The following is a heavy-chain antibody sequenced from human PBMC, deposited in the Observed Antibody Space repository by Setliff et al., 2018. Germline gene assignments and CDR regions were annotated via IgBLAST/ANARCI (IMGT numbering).Heavy chain of an antibody. CDR2: IYYSGST. D-gene: IGHD3-22*01. Sequence: TSETLSLTCTVSGGSISSYYWSWIRQPPGKGLEWIGYIYYSGSTNYNPSLKSRVTISVDTSKNQFSLKLSSVTAADTAVYYCARVWNYYDSSGYGYAFDIWGQGTMVTVSS. V-gene: IGHV4-59*01. CDR1: GGSISSYY. J-gene: IGHJ3*02. CDR3: ARVWNYYDSSGYGYAFDI.